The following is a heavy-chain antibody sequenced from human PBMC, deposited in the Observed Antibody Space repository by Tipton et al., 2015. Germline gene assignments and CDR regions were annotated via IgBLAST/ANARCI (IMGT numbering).Heavy chain of an antibody. V-gene: IGHV4-34*01. CDR3: ARDWATSCPAGICQFFDY. CDR1: GGSFSGYY. Sequence: TLSLTCAVYGGSFSGYYWSWIRQPPGKGLEWIGIIDDSGSTNYNPSLKSRVSMSVDTSKNQFSLRLSSVTAADTAIYYCARDWATSCPAGICQFFDYWGQGAVVTVSS. D-gene: IGHD2-15*01. J-gene: IGHJ4*02. CDR2: IDDSGST.